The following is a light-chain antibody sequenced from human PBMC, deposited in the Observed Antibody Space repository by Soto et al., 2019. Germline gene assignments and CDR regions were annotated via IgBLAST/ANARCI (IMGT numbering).Light chain of an antibody. CDR2: DAS. CDR3: QHYNSYSGT. Sequence: DIQMTQSPSTLSASVGDRVTITCRASQSLSYWLAWYQQKPGKAPKLLIFDASILQSGVPSRFSGSGSGTEFTLTISSLQPDDFATYYCQHYNSYSGTFGQGTKVEIK. J-gene: IGKJ1*01. V-gene: IGKV1-5*01. CDR1: QSLSYW.